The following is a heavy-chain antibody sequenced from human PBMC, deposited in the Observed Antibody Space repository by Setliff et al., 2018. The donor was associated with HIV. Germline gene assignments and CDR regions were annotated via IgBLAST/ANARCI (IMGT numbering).Heavy chain of an antibody. Sequence: GGSLRLSCAASGFTFSNAWMSWVRQAPGKGLEWVGHIRSNSDGGTTDYAAPVRGRFTISRDDSKNTLYLQMNSLKTEDTAVYFCTTDAAEKIHYYSDSSGYFYIDYWGQGTLVTVSS. CDR2: IRSNSDGGTT. J-gene: IGHJ4*02. D-gene: IGHD3-22*01. CDR1: GFTFSNAW. V-gene: IGHV3-15*01. CDR3: TTDAAEKIHYYSDSSGYFYIDY.